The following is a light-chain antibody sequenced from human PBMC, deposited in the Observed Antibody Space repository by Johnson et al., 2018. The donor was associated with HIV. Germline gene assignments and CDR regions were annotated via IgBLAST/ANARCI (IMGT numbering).Light chain of an antibody. CDR1: SSNIGNNY. J-gene: IGLJ1*01. V-gene: IGLV1-51*01. Sequence: QSVLTQPPSVSAAPGQKVTISCSGSSSNIGNNYVSWYQQLPGTAPKLLIYDNNKRPSGIPDRFSDSKSGTSATLAITGLQTGDEADYYCGTWTSSLSVLYVFGTGTTVTVL. CDR2: DNN. CDR3: GTWTSSLSVLYV.